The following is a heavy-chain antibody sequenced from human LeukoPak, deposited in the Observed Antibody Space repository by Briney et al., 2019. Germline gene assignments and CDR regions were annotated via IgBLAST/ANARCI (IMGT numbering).Heavy chain of an antibody. CDR2: ISSSSSYI. CDR3: ARVPATVSDEYFQH. V-gene: IGHV3-21*01. Sequence: GGSLRVSCAASGFTFSSYSMNWVRQAPGKGLEWVSSISSSSSYIYYADSVKGRFTISRDNAKNSLYLQMNSLRAEDTAVYYCARVPATVSDEYFQHWGQGTLVTVSS. J-gene: IGHJ1*01. D-gene: IGHD4-17*01. CDR1: GFTFSSYS.